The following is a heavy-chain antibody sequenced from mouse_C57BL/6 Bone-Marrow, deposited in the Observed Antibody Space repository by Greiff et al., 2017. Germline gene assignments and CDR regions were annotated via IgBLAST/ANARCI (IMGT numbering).Heavy chain of an antibody. CDR3: ARWGDYYGSSDGY. CDR1: GYTFTSYG. Sequence: VKVVESGAELARPGASVKLSCKASGYTFTSYGISWVKQRTGQGLEWIGEIYPRSGNTYYNEKFKGKATLTADKSSSTAYMELRSLTSEDSAVYFCARWGDYYGSSDGYWGQGTTLTVSS. D-gene: IGHD1-1*01. CDR2: IYPRSGNT. J-gene: IGHJ2*01. V-gene: IGHV1-81*01.